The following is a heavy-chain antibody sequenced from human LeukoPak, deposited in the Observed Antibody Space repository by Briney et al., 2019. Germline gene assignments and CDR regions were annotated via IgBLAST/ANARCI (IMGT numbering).Heavy chain of an antibody. V-gene: IGHV1-46*01. D-gene: IGHD6-6*01. Sequence: ASVKVSCKASGYTLTGYYMHWVRQAPGQGLEWMGIINPSGGSTSYAQKFQGRVTITTDESTSTAYMELSSLRSEDTAVYYCARASSSRFDYWGQGTLVTVSS. CDR1: GYTLTGYY. CDR2: INPSGGST. CDR3: ARASSSRFDY. J-gene: IGHJ4*02.